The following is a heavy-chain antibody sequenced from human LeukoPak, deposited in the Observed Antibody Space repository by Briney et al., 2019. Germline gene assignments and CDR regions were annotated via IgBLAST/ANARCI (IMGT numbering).Heavy chain of an antibody. Sequence: GASVKVSCKASGYTFTSYGISWVRQAPGQGLEWMGWISAYNGNTNYAQKLQGRVTMTTDTSTSTAYMELRSLRSDDTAVYYCARDGSAPVQLERRYFDYWGQGTLVTVSS. CDR1: GYTFTSYG. J-gene: IGHJ4*02. D-gene: IGHD1-1*01. CDR3: ARDGSAPVQLERRYFDY. V-gene: IGHV1-18*01. CDR2: ISAYNGNT.